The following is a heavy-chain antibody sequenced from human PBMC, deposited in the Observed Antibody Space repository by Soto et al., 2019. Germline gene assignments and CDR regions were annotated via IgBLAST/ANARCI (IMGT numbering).Heavy chain of an antibody. CDR3: ARDRGPNTPDY. Sequence: EVQVVESGGGLVQPGGSLRLSCAVSGFTFSNYCMTWVRQAPGKGLEWVAYMNQDGRQIYYVDSLRGRFTISRDNAKNSLYLQMNSLRVDDTAVYYCARDRGPNTPDYWGQGTLVTVSS. V-gene: IGHV3-7*01. CDR2: MNQDGRQI. J-gene: IGHJ4*02. D-gene: IGHD2-2*02. CDR1: GFTFSNYC.